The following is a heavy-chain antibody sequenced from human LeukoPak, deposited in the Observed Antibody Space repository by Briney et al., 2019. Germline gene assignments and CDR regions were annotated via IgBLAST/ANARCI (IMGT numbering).Heavy chain of an antibody. Sequence: SETLSLTCAVSGGSISSSYWWSWVRQPPGKGLEWIGRIYSSGRTHYSPSLKSRVTISVDTSKNQFSLKLSSVTAADTAVYYCARDGGVAVAGFIPRGDYWGQGTLVTVSS. CDR2: IYSSGRT. CDR1: GGSISSSYW. D-gene: IGHD6-19*01. V-gene: IGHV4-4*02. CDR3: ARDGGVAVAGFIPRGDY. J-gene: IGHJ4*02.